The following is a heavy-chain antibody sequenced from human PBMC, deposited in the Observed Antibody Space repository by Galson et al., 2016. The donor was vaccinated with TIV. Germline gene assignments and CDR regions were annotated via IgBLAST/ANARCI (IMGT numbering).Heavy chain of an antibody. CDR3: ARVPTKTFDFWSGYDNSFFMDV. CDR2: ISGYNGNK. CDR1: GYTLSSYS. V-gene: IGHV1-18*01. J-gene: IGHJ6*03. D-gene: IGHD3-3*01. Sequence: SVKVSCKASGYTLSSYSISWVRQAPGQGLEWLGWISGYNGNKNYAQKFQGRVTMTTDTSTSTAYMELRSLRSDDTAVYYCARVPTKTFDFWSGYDNSFFMDVWGKGTTVIVSS.